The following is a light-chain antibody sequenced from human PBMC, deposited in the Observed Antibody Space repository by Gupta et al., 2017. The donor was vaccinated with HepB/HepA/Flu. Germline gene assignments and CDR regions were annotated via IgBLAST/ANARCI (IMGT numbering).Light chain of an antibody. CDR1: QNLLYSNNKNY. CDR3: QQEDGLPVT. J-gene: IGKJ5*01. Sequence: DIVMTQSPDSLAVSLGERATINCKSSQNLLYSNNKNYLAWYQNKAGQPPKLLIYWASTRESGVPDRFSGRESGTDFTLTISNVQAEDVAVYYCQQEDGLPVTFDQGTQLEIK. CDR2: WAS. V-gene: IGKV4-1*01.